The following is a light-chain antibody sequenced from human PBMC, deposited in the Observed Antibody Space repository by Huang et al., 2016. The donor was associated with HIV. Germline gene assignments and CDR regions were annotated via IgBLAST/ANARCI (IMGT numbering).Light chain of an antibody. J-gene: IGKJ2*01. CDR1: QSISSDS. V-gene: IGKV3-20*01. CDR2: GTS. Sequence: EIVLTQSPGTLSLSPGERVTLSCRTSQSISSDSVAWYQQKPGRAPRLLIYGTSSRATGTPDRFSGSGSGTDFIFGISRLEPEDFAVYYCQHYVKSPPMYTFGQGTNLEI. CDR3: QHYVKSPPMYT.